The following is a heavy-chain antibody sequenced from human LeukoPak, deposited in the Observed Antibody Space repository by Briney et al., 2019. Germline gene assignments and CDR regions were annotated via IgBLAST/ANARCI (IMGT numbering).Heavy chain of an antibody. D-gene: IGHD6-19*01. CDR1: GGSISSSNW. Sequence: SETLSLTCAVSGGSISSSNWWSWVRQPPGKGLEWIGEIYHSGSTNYNPSLKSRVTISVDKSKNQFSLKLSPVTAADTAVYYCAGDPAREQWLESWGQGTLVTVSS. CDR3: AGDPAREQWLES. J-gene: IGHJ5*02. V-gene: IGHV4-4*02. CDR2: IYHSGST.